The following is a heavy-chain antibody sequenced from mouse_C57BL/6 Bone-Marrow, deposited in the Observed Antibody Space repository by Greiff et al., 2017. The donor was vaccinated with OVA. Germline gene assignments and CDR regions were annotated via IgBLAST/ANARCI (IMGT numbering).Heavy chain of an antibody. J-gene: IGHJ4*01. CDR3: ARSGDYEDYYAMDY. CDR2: IYPGNGDT. V-gene: IGHV1-12*01. Sequence: QVQLKESGAELVRPGASVKMSCKASGYTFTSYNMHWVKQTPRQGLEWIGAIYPGNGDTSYNQKFKGKATLTVDKSSSTAYMQLSSLTSEDSAVYFCARSGDYEDYYAMDYWGQGTSVTVSS. CDR1: GYTFTSYN. D-gene: IGHD2-4*01.